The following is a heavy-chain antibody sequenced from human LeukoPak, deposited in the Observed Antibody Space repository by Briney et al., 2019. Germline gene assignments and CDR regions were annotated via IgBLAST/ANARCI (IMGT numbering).Heavy chain of an antibody. D-gene: IGHD3-22*01. J-gene: IGHJ4*02. CDR3: ARRSYYDSSGIFDY. Sequence: SETLSLTCTVFGGSISSSSYYWGWIRQPPGKGLEWIGSIYYSESTYYNPSLKSRVTISVDTSKNQFSLKLSSVTAADTAVYYCARRSYYDSSGIFDYWGQGTLVTVSS. CDR1: GGSISSSSYY. V-gene: IGHV4-39*01. CDR2: IYYSEST.